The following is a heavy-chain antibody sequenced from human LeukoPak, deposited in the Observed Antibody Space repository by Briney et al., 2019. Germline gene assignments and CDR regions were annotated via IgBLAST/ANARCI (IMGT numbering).Heavy chain of an antibody. V-gene: IGHV3-23*01. D-gene: IGHD1-26*01. J-gene: IGHJ4*02. CDR2: ISGSGGST. CDR3: ARARWELLPPDFDY. CDR1: GFTFSSYA. Sequence: GPSLRLSCAASGFTFSSYAMSWVRQAPGKGLEWVSAISGSGGSTYYADSVKGRFTITRDNSKNTLYLQMNSLRAEDTAVYYCARARWELLPPDFDYWGQGTLVTVSS.